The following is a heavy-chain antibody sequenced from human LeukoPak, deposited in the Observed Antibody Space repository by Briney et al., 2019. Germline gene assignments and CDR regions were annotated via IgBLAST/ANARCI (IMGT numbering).Heavy chain of an antibody. V-gene: IGHV3-23*01. CDR3: AKFAGMNWFDP. CDR2: IGGSDGST. J-gene: IGHJ5*02. CDR1: GFSFSSYA. Sequence: GSLRLSCAASGFSFSSYAMSWVRQAPGKGLEWVSAIGGSDGSTYYADSVKGRFTISRDNSKNTLYLQMNSLRAEDTAIYYCAKFAGMNWFDPWGQGTLVTVSS. D-gene: IGHD1-14*01.